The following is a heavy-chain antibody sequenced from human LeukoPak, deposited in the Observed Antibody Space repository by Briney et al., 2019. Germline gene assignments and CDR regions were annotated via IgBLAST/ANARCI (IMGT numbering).Heavy chain of an antibody. CDR2: NSGCGGNT. CDR1: GFTFSNYL. CDR3: ARTLYSSGYCYDY. D-gene: IGHD3-22*01. Sequence: PGGSLRLSCAASGFTFSNYLMSWLRQPPGKGLERVSGNSGCGGNTYYEDSVKGRFTISRDNSKNTLYLQMNSLRAEDTAVYYCARTLYSSGYCYDYWGQGTLVTVSS. V-gene: IGHV3-23*01. J-gene: IGHJ4*02.